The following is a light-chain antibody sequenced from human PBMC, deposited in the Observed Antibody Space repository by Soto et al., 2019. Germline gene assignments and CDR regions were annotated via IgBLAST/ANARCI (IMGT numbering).Light chain of an antibody. V-gene: IGKV3-15*01. CDR3: QQYNEWPFT. Sequence: PGGRAPLSCRVSQSVNIFLAWYQQKPGQAPRLLIYGASTRASAIPARFSGSGSGTEFILTVSRLQSEDFAVYYCQQYNEWPFTFGPGTKVDIK. CDR1: QSVNIF. CDR2: GAS. J-gene: IGKJ3*01.